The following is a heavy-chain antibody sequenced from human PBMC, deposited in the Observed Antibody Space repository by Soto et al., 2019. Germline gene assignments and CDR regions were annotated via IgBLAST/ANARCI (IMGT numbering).Heavy chain of an antibody. CDR2: TYYRSKWYN. J-gene: IGHJ6*02. V-gene: IGHV6-1*01. CDR1: GDSVSSNSAA. Sequence: SQTLSLTCAISGDSVSSNSAAWNWIRQSPSRGLEWLGRTYYRSKWYNDCAVSVKSRITINPDTSKNQFSLQLNSVTPEDTAVYYCARDTILVVVHHSYYGMDVWGQGTTVTVSS. CDR3: ARDTILVVVHHSYYGMDV. D-gene: IGHD3-22*01.